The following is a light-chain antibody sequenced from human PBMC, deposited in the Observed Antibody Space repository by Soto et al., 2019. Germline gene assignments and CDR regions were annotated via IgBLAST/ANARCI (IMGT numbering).Light chain of an antibody. CDR1: SSNIGSNY. CDR3: AAWDYSLSGVV. V-gene: IGLV1-47*01. CDR2: RNN. Sequence: QSVLTQPPSASGTPGQRVTISCSGSSSNIGSNYVYCYQQLPGTAPKLLIYRNNQRPSGVPDRFSGSTSGTSASLAIRGLRSEDEADYDCAAWDYSLSGVVFGGGTKLTVL. J-gene: IGLJ2*01.